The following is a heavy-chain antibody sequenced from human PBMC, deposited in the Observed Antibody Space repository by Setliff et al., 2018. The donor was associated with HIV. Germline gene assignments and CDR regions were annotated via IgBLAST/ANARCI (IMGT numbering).Heavy chain of an antibody. CDR2: SAYT. CDR1: GGSISGYY. CDR3: ARGGALTMAPAGCFDS. V-gene: IGHV4-4*07. J-gene: IGHJ4*02. Sequence: SETLSLTCNVSGGSISGYYWSWIRQPAGKGLEWIGRSAYTTYNPSLESRVTMSLDTSRNQITLRLNSVTAADTAVYYCARGGALTMAPAGCFDSWGQGILVTVSS. D-gene: IGHD3-10*01.